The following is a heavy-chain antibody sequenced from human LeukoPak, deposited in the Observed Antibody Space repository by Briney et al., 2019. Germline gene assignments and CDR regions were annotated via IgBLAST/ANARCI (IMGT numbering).Heavy chain of an antibody. CDR3: ARGSGHYYDSSGYYAG. J-gene: IGHJ4*02. Sequence: PGGSLRLSWAASGFTFSSYSMNWVRQAPGKGLEWVSSISGSSGYIHYAHSVKGRFTISRDNAKNSLYLQMNSLRAEDTAVYYCARGSGHYYDSSGYYAGWGQGTLVTVSS. V-gene: IGHV3-21*01. CDR2: ISGSSGYI. D-gene: IGHD3-22*01. CDR1: GFTFSSYS.